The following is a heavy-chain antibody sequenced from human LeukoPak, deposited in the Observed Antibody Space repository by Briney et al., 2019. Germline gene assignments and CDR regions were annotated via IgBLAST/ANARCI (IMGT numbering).Heavy chain of an antibody. J-gene: IGHJ6*03. D-gene: IGHD2-15*01. CDR2: ICNSGST. CDR3: ARVGSASYYYYYMDV. CDR1: GGSISSYC. Sequence: SETLSLTCTVSGGSISSYCWSRIRQPPGKGLEWIGYICNSGSTNYNPSLRSRVTISVDTSKNQFSLKLSSVTAADTAVYYCARVGSASYYYYYMDVWGKGTTVTVSS. V-gene: IGHV4-59*01.